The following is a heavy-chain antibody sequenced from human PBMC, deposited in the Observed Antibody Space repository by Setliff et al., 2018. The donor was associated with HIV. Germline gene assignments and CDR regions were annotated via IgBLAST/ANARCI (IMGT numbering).Heavy chain of an antibody. CDR2: IYHSGST. CDR1: GGSISSGGYS. D-gene: IGHD3-16*02. V-gene: IGHV4-30-2*02. J-gene: IGHJ4*02. CDR3: ATYTFGGVISRGFFDY. Sequence: PSQTLSLTCAVSGGSISSGGYSWNWIRQPPGKGLEWIGYIYHSGSTFYNPSLKSRVTISVDRSKNQFSLKLSSVTAADTAVYYCATYTFGGVISRGFFDYWGQGTLVTVSS.